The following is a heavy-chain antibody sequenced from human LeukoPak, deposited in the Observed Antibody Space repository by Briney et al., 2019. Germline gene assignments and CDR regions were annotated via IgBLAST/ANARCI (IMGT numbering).Heavy chain of an antibody. Sequence: GGSLRLSCAASGINFITYALHWVRQAPGKGLEWVSVLYSGGNTYYADSVQGRFTISRDNSKNTLYLQMNSLRAEDTAVYYCARETGFGELFPYCLDVWGRGTTVTVSS. CDR2: LYSGGNT. V-gene: IGHV3-53*01. D-gene: IGHD3-10*01. J-gene: IGHJ6*02. CDR3: ARETGFGELFPYCLDV. CDR1: GINFITYA.